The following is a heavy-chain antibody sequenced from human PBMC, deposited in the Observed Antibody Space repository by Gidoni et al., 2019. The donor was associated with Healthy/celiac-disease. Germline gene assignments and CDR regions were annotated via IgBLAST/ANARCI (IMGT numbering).Heavy chain of an antibody. D-gene: IGHD6-13*01. J-gene: IGHJ4*02. CDR3: ARGISSSWYDY. Sequence: QVQLQESGPGLVKPSQTLSLPCTVSGGSISSGSYYWSWIRQPAGKGLEWIGRIYTSGSTNYNPSLKSRVTISVDTSKNQFSLKLSSVTAADTAVYYCARGISSSWYDYWGQGTLVTVSS. V-gene: IGHV4-61*02. CDR2: IYTSGST. CDR1: GGSISSGSYY.